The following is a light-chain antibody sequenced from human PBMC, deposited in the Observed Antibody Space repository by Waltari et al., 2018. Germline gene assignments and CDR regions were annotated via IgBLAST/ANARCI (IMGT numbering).Light chain of an antibody. J-gene: IGKJ1*01. CDR3: QQYDNWPGT. Sequence: ETVMTQSPATLSVSPGERASLSCRASQNVKHNLAWDQTKPGQVPRLLIYDASTRATGIPARFSGGGSGTEFTLTISSLQSEDFAVYYCQQYDNWPGTFGHGTKVEIK. CDR1: QNVKHN. CDR2: DAS. V-gene: IGKV3-15*01.